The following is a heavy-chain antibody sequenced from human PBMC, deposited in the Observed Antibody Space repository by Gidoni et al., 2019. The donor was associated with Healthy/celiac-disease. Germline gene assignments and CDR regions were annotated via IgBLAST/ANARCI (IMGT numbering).Heavy chain of an antibody. CDR2: RSYDGSNK. J-gene: IGHJ4*02. CDR1: GFTFSSYG. D-gene: IGHD3-22*01. V-gene: IGHV3-30*03. Sequence: QVQLVESGGGVVQPGRSLRLSCAASGFTFSSYGMHWVRQAPGKGLEWVAVRSYDGSNKYYADSVKGRFTISRDNSKNTLYLQMNSLRAEDTAVYYCGNYYDSSGSSFDYWGQGTLVTVSS. CDR3: GNYYDSSGSSFDY.